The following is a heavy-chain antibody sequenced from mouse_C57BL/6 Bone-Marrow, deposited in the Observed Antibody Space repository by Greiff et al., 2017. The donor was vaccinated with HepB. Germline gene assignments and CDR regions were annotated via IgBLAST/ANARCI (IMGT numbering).Heavy chain of an antibody. Sequence: EVMLVESGGGLVQPKGSLKLSCAASGFSFNTYAMNWVRQAPGKGLEWVARIRSKSNNYATYYADSVKDRFTITRDDAESMLYLQMNNLKTEDTAMDYCGRDRNYGGFSMDDWGQGTSVTVSS. V-gene: IGHV10-1*01. CDR2: IRSKSNNYAT. CDR3: GRDRNYGGFSMDD. D-gene: IGHD2-5*01. J-gene: IGHJ4*01. CDR1: GFSFNTYA.